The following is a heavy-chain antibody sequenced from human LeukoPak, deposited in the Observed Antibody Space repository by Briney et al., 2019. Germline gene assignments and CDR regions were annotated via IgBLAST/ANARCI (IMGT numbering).Heavy chain of an antibody. J-gene: IGHJ6*02. V-gene: IGHV4-59*01. CDR3: ARVRIITGTTYYYCGMDV. CDR2: IYYSGST. CDR1: GGSISSYY. D-gene: IGHD1-7*01. Sequence: SETLSLTCTVSGGSISSYYWSWIRQPPGKGLEWIGYIYYSGSTNYNPSLKSRVTISVDTSKNQFSLKLSSVTAADTAVYYCARVRIITGTTYYYCGMDVWGQGTTVTVSS.